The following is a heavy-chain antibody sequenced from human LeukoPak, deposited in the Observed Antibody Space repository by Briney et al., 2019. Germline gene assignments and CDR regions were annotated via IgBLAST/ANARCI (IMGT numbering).Heavy chain of an antibody. CDR2: IHYSGST. CDR3: ARGDGEDELARDCSYFDL. V-gene: IGHV4-39*07. CDR1: GGSISGSSHY. D-gene: IGHD2-21*02. J-gene: IGHJ2*01. Sequence: PSETLSLTCTVSGGSISGSSHYWGWICQPPGKGLDWIGSIHYSGSTYYSLSLKSRVTISVETSKNQFSLRLSSVTAADTAVYYCARGDGEDELARDCSYFDLWGRGTLVTVSS.